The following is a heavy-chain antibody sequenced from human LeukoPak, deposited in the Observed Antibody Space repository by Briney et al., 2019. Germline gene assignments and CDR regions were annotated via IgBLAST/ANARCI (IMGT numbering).Heavy chain of an antibody. J-gene: IGHJ4*02. D-gene: IGHD4-23*01. CDR3: ARDPLAQDYDGDY. Sequence: PGGSLRLSCAASGFTVSSNYMSWVRQAPGKGLKWVSVIYSGGSTYYADSVKGRFTISRDNSKNTLYLQMNSLRAEDTAVYYCARDPLAQDYDGDYWGQGTLVTVSS. CDR1: GFTVSSNY. V-gene: IGHV3-66*02. CDR2: IYSGGST.